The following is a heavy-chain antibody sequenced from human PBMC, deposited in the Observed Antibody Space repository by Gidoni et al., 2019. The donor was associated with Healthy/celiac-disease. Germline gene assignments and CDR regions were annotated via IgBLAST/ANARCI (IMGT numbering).Heavy chain of an antibody. CDR3: AKDFHVFSSGWYDFDI. CDR1: GFTFSSYG. D-gene: IGHD6-19*01. Sequence: QVQLVEAGGGGVQPGRSLRLSCAASGFTFSSYGMHCVRQAPGKGLAWVAVISYDGSNKYYADSVKGRFTISRDNSKNTLYLQMNSLRAEDTAVYYCAKDFHVFSSGWYDFDIWGQGTMVTVSS. V-gene: IGHV3-30*18. CDR2: ISYDGSNK. J-gene: IGHJ3*02.